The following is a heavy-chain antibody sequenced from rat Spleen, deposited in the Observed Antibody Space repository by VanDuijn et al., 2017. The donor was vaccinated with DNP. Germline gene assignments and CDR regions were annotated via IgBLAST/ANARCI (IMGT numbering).Heavy chain of an antibody. D-gene: IGHD4-3*01. J-gene: IGHJ2*01. Sequence: EVQLVESGGGLVQPGRSLKLSCAASGFTFSDYNMAWVRQAPKKGLEWVATIIYDDSRTYYRDSVKGRFTISRDNAKSTLYLQVDSLRSEDTATYYCATQFASGSFDYWGQGVMVTVSS. CDR3: ATQFASGSFDY. V-gene: IGHV5S10*01. CDR2: IIYDDSRT. CDR1: GFTFSDYN.